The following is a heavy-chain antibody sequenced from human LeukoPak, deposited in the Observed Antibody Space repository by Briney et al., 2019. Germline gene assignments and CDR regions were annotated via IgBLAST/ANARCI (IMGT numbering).Heavy chain of an antibody. CDR3: AREESNYYDSSGPRDY. CDR1: GDSVTSYY. D-gene: IGHD3-22*01. J-gene: IGHJ4*02. Sequence: LSLTCSVSGDSVTSYYWNWVRQAPGKGLEWVSYISSSGSTIYYADSVKGRFTISRDNAKNSLYLQMNSLRAEDTAVYYCAREESNYYDSSGPRDYWGQGTLVTVSS. CDR2: ISSSGSTI. V-gene: IGHV3-48*03.